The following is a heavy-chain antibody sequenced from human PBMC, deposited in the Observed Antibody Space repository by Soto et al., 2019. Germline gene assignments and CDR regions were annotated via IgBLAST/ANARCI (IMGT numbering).Heavy chain of an antibody. Sequence: SVKVSCKASGGTFSSYTISWVRQAPGQGLEWMGRIIPILGIANYAQKFQGRVTITADKSTSTAYMELSSLRSEDTAVYYCASELYSSGWPDAFDIWGQGTMVTVSS. V-gene: IGHV1-69*02. CDR2: IIPILGIA. CDR1: GGTFSSYT. D-gene: IGHD6-19*01. CDR3: ASELYSSGWPDAFDI. J-gene: IGHJ3*02.